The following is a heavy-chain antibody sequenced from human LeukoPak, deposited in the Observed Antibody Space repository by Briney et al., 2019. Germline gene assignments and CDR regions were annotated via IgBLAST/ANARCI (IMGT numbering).Heavy chain of an antibody. CDR1: GFTFSSYT. Sequence: KSGGSLRLSCAASGFTFSSYTMNWVRQAPGKGLEWVSSISSSGNAINYADSVKGRFTISRDNANNSLSLQMSSLRAEDTAVYYCARWPSVGSQIDYWGQGTLVTVSS. CDR3: ARWPSVGSQIDY. J-gene: IGHJ4*02. D-gene: IGHD1-26*01. V-gene: IGHV3-21*01. CDR2: ISSSGNAI.